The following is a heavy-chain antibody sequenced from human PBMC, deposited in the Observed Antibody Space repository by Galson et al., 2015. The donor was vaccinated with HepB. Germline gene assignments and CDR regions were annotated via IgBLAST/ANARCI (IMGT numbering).Heavy chain of an antibody. D-gene: IGHD3-16*02. CDR2: IDWDDDE. J-gene: IGHJ6*02. CDR1: GFSLSTSGMC. Sequence: PALVKPTQTLTLTCTFSGFSLSTSGMCVSWIRQPPGKALEWLARIDWDDDEYYTTSLKTRLTISKDTSKNQVVLTMTNMDPVDTATYYCARIRAYHDYVWGSYRPGFGMDVWGQGTTVTVSS. V-gene: IGHV2-70*11. CDR3: ARIRAYHDYVWGSYRPGFGMDV.